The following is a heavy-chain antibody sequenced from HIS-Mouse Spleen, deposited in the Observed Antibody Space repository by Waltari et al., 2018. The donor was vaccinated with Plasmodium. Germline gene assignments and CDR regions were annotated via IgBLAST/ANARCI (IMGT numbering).Heavy chain of an antibody. Sequence: QVQLVESGGGVVQPGRSLRLSCAASGFTFSSYPLPVVLPAPGKGLEWGAVISYDGSNKYYADSVKGRFTISRDNSKNTLYLQMNSLRAEDTAVYYCAREGGYCSGGSCYSGQGFDIWGQGTMVTVSS. V-gene: IGHV3-30-3*01. CDR2: ISYDGSNK. CDR3: AREGGYCSGGSCYSGQGFDI. CDR1: GFTFSSYP. J-gene: IGHJ3*02. D-gene: IGHD2-15*01.